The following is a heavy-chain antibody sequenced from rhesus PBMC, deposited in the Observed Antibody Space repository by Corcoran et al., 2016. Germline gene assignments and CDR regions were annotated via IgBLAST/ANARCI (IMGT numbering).Heavy chain of an antibody. CDR3: ANGGPDKDRFDV. V-gene: IGHV4-147*01. J-gene: IGHJ5-1*01. CDR1: GDSLRLRW. CDR2: ICGGSGST. Sequence: QLQLQESGPGVVRPSETLSLTCAVAGDSLRLRWWSWIRQPPGKGLELIGRICGGSGSTSYSPSLKSRVTISTDTSKSQFSLRLISLTAADTAVYYCANGGPDKDRFDVWGPGVLVTVSS. D-gene: IGHD3-34*01.